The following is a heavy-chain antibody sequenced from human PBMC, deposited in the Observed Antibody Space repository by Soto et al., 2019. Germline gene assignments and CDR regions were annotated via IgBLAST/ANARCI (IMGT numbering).Heavy chain of an antibody. CDR3: ARDGPPLLMITTHYFDY. V-gene: IGHV3-30-3*01. Sequence: GGSLRLSCAASGFTFSSYAMHWVRQAPGKGLEWVAVISYDGSNKYYADSVKDRFTISRDNSKNTLYLQMNSLRAEDTAVYYCARDGPPLLMITTHYFDYWGQGTLVTVSS. CDR2: ISYDGSNK. D-gene: IGHD3-16*01. CDR1: GFTFSSYA. J-gene: IGHJ4*02.